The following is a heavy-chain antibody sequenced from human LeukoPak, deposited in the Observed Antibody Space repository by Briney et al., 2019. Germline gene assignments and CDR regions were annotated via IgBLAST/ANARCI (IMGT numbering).Heavy chain of an antibody. CDR2: SYHSGRT. CDR1: GYSISSCYY. J-gene: IGHJ4*02. Sequence: PSETLSLTCSVSGYSISSCYYWGWIRQPPGKVLEWIGSSYHSGRTYYNPSLKSRVTISVDTSKNQFSLKLTSVTAEDTAVYYCARLQYYGSGSKRGFDYWGQGTLVTVSS. D-gene: IGHD3-10*01. CDR3: ARLQYYGSGSKRGFDY. V-gene: IGHV4-38-2*02.